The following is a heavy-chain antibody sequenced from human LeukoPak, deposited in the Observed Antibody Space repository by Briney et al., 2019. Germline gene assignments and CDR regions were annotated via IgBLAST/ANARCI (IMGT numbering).Heavy chain of an antibody. CDR1: GFTFSSYS. D-gene: IGHD2-2*01. V-gene: IGHV3-21*01. CDR3: ASVDTACSSTSCYYP. CDR2: ISSSSSYI. Sequence: PGGSLRLSCAASGFTFSSYSMNWVRQAPGKGLEWVSSISSSSSYIYSADSVKGRFTISRDNAKNSLYLQMNSLRAEDTAVYYCASVDTACSSTSCYYPWGQGTLVTVSS. J-gene: IGHJ5*02.